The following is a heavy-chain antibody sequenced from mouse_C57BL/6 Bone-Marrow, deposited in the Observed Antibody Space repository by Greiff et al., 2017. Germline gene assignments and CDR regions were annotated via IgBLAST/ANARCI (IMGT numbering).Heavy chain of an antibody. CDR2: IWTGGGT. J-gene: IGHJ3*01. D-gene: IGHD2-1*01. V-gene: IGHV2-9-1*01. CDR3: ARNRGYGNRFPFAY. Sequence: VKLMESGPGLVAPSQSLSITCTVSGFSLTSYAISWVRQPPGTGLEWLGVIWTGGGTNYNSALKSRLSISKDNSKSQVFLKMNSLQTDDTARYYCARNRGYGNRFPFAYWGQGTLVTVSA. CDR1: GFSLTSYA.